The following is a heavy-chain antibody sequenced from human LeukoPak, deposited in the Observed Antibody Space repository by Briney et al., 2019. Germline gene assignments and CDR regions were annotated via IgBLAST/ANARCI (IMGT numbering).Heavy chain of an antibody. J-gene: IGHJ6*02. CDR1: GYNFISYY. Sequence: ASVKVSCKASGYNFISYYMHWVRQAPGQGLEWMGIINPSCGGTSYAQKFQDRVTMTRDTSTSTVYMELSSLKSEDTAVYYCAREDVVLVDAVRYYYYGMDVWGQGTTVTVSS. CDR3: AREDVVLVDAVRYYYYGMDV. D-gene: IGHD2-8*01. CDR2: INPSCGGT. V-gene: IGHV1-46*01.